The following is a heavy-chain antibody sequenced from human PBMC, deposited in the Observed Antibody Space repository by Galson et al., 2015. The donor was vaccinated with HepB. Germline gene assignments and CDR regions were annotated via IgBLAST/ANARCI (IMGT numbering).Heavy chain of an antibody. D-gene: IGHD3-10*01. Sequence: SLRLSCAASGFTFSDYHMSWIRQTPGKGLEWVSYISTSGSTIYYADSVKGRFTISRDNAKNSLYLQMNSLRAEDTAVYFCARDRDWSGEDPEYYFDYWGQGTLVTVSS. V-gene: IGHV3-11*01. CDR1: GFTFSDYH. J-gene: IGHJ4*02. CDR3: ARDRDWSGEDPEYYFDY. CDR2: ISTSGSTI.